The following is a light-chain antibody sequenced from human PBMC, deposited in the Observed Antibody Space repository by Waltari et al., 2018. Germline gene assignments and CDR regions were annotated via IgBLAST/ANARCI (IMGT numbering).Light chain of an antibody. CDR1: QGISSY. CDR3: QQHKSNPPT. V-gene: IGKV1-16*01. CDR2: KAS. J-gene: IGKJ1*01. Sequence: DIQMTQSPSSLSASVGARVTITCRASQGISSYLAWYQQKPGKAPKVLIYKASTLQSGVPSRFSGSGSGADFTLTISNLQPEDFATYYCQQHKSNPPTFGQGTKVEIK.